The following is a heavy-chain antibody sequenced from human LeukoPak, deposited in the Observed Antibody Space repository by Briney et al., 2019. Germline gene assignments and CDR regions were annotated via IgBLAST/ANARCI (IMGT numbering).Heavy chain of an antibody. Sequence: PSETLSLTCTVSGGSISSYYWSWIRQPPGKGLEWIGYIYYSGSTNYNPSLKSRVTISVDTSKNQFSLKLSSVTAADTAVYYCASARLAQGAFDIWGQGTMVTVSS. CDR1: GGSISSYY. CDR2: IYYSGST. CDR3: ASARLAQGAFDI. J-gene: IGHJ3*02. D-gene: IGHD6-25*01. V-gene: IGHV4-59*01.